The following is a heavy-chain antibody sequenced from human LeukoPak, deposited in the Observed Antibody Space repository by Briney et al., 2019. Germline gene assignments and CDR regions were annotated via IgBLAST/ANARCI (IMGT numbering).Heavy chain of an antibody. Sequence: ASVTVSCKASGGTFSSYAISWVRQAPGQGLEWMGGIIPIFGTANYAQKFQGRVTITADESTSTAHMELSSLRSEDTAVYYCARGGLGHYYYCYGMDVWGQGTTVTVSS. D-gene: IGHD6-19*01. V-gene: IGHV1-69*13. CDR2: IIPIFGTA. J-gene: IGHJ6*02. CDR1: GGTFSSYA. CDR3: ARGGLGHYYYCYGMDV.